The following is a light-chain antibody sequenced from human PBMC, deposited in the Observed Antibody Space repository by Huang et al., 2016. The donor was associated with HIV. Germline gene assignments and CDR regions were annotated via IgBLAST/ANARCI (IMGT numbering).Light chain of an antibody. Sequence: EIVMTQSPATLSVSPGERATLSCRASQDVSNNIGWYQQKPGQTPRLLIHGASTRATGSPAKFSGRGSGTDFTLTITSLQPEDSAIYYCQHYNNWPPWTFGPGTQVEI. CDR3: QHYNNWPPWT. V-gene: IGKV3-15*01. CDR1: QDVSNN. CDR2: GAS. J-gene: IGKJ1*01.